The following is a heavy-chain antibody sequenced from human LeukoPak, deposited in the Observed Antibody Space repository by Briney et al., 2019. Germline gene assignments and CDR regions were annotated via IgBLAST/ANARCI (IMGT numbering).Heavy chain of an antibody. CDR2: IYYSGST. Sequence: SGTLSLTCTVSGGSISGYYWSWIRQPPGKGLEWIGYIYYSGSTNYNASLKSRVTISVDTSKNQFSLKLSSVTAADTAVYYCARVGGSRRGMDVWGQGTTVTASS. CDR3: ARVGGSRRGMDV. J-gene: IGHJ6*02. D-gene: IGHD1-26*01. V-gene: IGHV4-59*01. CDR1: GGSISGYY.